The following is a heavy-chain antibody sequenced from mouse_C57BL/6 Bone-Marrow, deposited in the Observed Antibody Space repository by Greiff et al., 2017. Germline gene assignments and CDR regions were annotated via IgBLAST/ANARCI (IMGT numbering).Heavy chain of an antibody. CDR2: ISSGGSYT. CDR1: GFTFSSYG. V-gene: IGHV5-6*01. J-gene: IGHJ2*01. Sequence: EVNVVESGGDLVKPGGSLKLSCAASGFTFSSYGMSWVRPTPDKKLEWVATISSGGSYTYYPDSVKGRFTISRDNAKNTLYLQMSSLKSEDTAMYYCARQIWFDYWGQGTTLTVSS. CDR3: ARQIWFDY.